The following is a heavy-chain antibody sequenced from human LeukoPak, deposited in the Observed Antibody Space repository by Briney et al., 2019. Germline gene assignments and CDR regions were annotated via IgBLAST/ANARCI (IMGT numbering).Heavy chain of an antibody. CDR2: FDPEDGET. D-gene: IGHD3-3*01. V-gene: IGHV1-24*01. Sequence: GGSVKVSCKVSGYTLTELSMHWVRQAPGKGLEWMGGFDPEDGETIYAQKFQGRVTMTEDTSTDTAYMELSSLRSEDTAVYYCTRSGLQDFDYYGMDVWGQGTTVTVSS. CDR1: GYTLTELS. J-gene: IGHJ6*02. CDR3: TRSGLQDFDYYGMDV.